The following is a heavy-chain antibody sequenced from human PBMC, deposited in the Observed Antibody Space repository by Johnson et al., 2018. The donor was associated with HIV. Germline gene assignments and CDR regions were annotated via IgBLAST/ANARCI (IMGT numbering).Heavy chain of an antibody. D-gene: IGHD6-13*01. CDR3: ARDRRGHLSWSSDAFDI. Sequence: QMLLVESGGGVVQPGGSLRLSCATSGFTFSYYGLHWVRQAPGVGLEWVAFTRYDGSDEFYADSVKGRFTISRDTSKNTLYLQMNSLRAEDTAVYYCARDRRGHLSWSSDAFDIWGQGTMVTVSS. J-gene: IGHJ3*02. CDR2: TRYDGSDE. V-gene: IGHV3-30*02. CDR1: GFTFSYYG.